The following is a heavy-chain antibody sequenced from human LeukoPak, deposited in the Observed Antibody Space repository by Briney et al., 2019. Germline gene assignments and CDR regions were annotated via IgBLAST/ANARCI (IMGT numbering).Heavy chain of an antibody. CDR1: GFTFGDYG. J-gene: IGHJ4*02. CDR3: TRWTTLTIFDH. V-gene: IGHV3-49*04. CDR2: FTGRTYGGTT. D-gene: IGHD4-17*01. Sequence: PGRSLRLSCTASGFTFGDYGMSWVRQAAGKGLEWVGSFTGRTYGGTTEYAASVRGRFTISIDDSKSIAYLQMNSLTTEDTAAYYCTRWTTLTIFDHWGQGTLVAVSS.